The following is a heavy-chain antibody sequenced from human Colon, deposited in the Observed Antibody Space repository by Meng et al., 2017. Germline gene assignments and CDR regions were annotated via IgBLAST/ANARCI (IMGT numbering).Heavy chain of an antibody. J-gene: IGHJ5*02. CDR1: GYTFTNHH. V-gene: IGHV1-46*01. CDR2: INPSGDRA. D-gene: IGHD4-23*01. CDR3: ARDNSDSSTSWWFDL. Sequence: ASVKVSCKASGYTFTNHHMHWVRQAPGQGLEWMGEINPSGDRAVYAQKFQGRLSMTRDTSTSTLYMELSSLRFEDTAAYYCARDNSDSSTSWWFDLWGQGPLVTFSS.